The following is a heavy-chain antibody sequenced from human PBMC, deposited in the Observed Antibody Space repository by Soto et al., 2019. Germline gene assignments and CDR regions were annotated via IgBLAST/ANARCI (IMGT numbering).Heavy chain of an antibody. CDR3: AKENGDYNDFEYFQH. D-gene: IGHD4-17*01. Sequence: PGGSLRLSCAASGFTFSSYGMHWVRQAPGKGLEWVAVISYDGSNKYYADSVKGRFTISRDNSKNTLYLQMNSLRAEDTAVYYCAKENGDYNDFEYFQHWGQGTLVTVSS. CDR1: GFTFSSYG. V-gene: IGHV3-30*18. J-gene: IGHJ1*01. CDR2: ISYDGSNK.